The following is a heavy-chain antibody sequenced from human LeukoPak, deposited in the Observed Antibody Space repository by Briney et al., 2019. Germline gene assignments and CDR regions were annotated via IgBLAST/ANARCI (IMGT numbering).Heavy chain of an antibody. CDR1: GFTFSSYA. CDR3: ARLAAAGTRNVDY. V-gene: IGHV3-30-3*01. Sequence: PGGSLRLSCAASGFTFSSYAMHWVRQAPGKGLEWVAVISYDGSNKYYADSVKGRFTISRDNSKNTLYLQMSSLRAEDTAVYYCARLAAAGTRNVDYWGQGTLVTVSS. J-gene: IGHJ4*02. D-gene: IGHD6-13*01. CDR2: ISYDGSNK.